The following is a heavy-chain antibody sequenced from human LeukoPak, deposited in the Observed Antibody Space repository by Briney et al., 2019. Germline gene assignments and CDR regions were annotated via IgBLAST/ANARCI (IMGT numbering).Heavy chain of an antibody. CDR2: IYPGDSDT. CDR1: GXSFTNYW. CDR3: ARHQGIAVAGTDY. J-gene: IGHJ4*02. V-gene: IGHV5-51*01. Sequence: HGGSLKISCKGSGXSFTNYWIGWVRQMPGKGLEWMGIIYPGDSDTRYSPSFQGQVIISADKSISTAYLHWSSLKASDTAMYYCARHQGIAVAGTDYWGQGTLVTVSS. D-gene: IGHD6-19*01.